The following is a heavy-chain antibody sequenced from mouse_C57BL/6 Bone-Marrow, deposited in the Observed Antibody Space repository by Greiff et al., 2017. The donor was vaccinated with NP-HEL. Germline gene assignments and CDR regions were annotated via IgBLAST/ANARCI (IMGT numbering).Heavy chain of an antibody. V-gene: IGHV5-4*03. CDR3: ARLLLLYFDY. Sequence: EVKLVESGGGLVKPGGSLKLSCAASGFTFSSYAMSWVRQTPEKRLEWVATISDGGSSTYYPDNVKGRFTISRDNAKNNLYLQMSHLKSEDTAMYYCARLLLLYFDYWGQGTTLTVSS. CDR2: ISDGGSST. D-gene: IGHD1-1*01. J-gene: IGHJ2*01. CDR1: GFTFSSYA.